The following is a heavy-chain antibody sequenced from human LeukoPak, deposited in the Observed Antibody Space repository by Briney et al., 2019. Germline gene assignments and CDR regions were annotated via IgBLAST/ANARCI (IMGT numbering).Heavy chain of an antibody. V-gene: IGHV4-31*03. CDR1: GFSMSSGDYY. D-gene: IGHD6-19*01. Sequence: SETLSLTCTVSGFSMSSGDYYWSWIRQHPGMGLEWIGYIYYSGTTYYNPSLKSRVSISVDTSKTQFSLKLSSLTAADTAEYYCARVRGGYSSGWRGSTTYFFDYWGQGTLVSVSS. CDR2: IYYSGTT. J-gene: IGHJ4*02. CDR3: ARVRGGYSSGWRGSTTYFFDY.